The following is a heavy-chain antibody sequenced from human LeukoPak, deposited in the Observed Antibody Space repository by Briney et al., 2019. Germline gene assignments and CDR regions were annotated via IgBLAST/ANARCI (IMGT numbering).Heavy chain of an antibody. CDR2: IYHSGST. J-gene: IGHJ3*02. D-gene: IGHD3-10*01. CDR1: GGSISSGGYS. CDR3: ARDYTVRGVIPDAFDI. Sequence: SETLSLTCAVSGGSISSGGYSWSWIRQPPGKGLEWIGYIYHSGSTYYNPSLKSRVTIPVDTSKNQFSLKLSSVTTADTAVYYCARDYTVRGVIPDAFDIWGQGTMVTVSS. V-gene: IGHV4-30-2*01.